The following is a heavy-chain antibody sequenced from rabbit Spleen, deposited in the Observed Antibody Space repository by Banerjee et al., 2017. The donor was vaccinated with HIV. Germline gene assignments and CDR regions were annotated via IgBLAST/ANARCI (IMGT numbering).Heavy chain of an antibody. Sequence: QEQLEESGGDLVKPEGSLTLTCTASGVSFSSNYYINWVRQAPGKGLEWIACIYAGSSGSTYSASWAKGRFTCSKTSSTTVTLQMTSLTAADTATYFCARDAGTSFSTYGMDLWGQGTLVTVS. V-gene: IGHV1S45*01. CDR2: IYAGSSGST. J-gene: IGHJ6*01. D-gene: IGHD8-1*01. CDR1: GVSFSSNYY. CDR3: ARDAGTSFSTYGMDL.